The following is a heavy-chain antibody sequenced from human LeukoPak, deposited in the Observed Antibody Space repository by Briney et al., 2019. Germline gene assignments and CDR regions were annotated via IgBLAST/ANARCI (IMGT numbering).Heavy chain of an antibody. CDR3: ARVGYSYLDYYFDY. Sequence: SETLSLTCTVSGGSISSYYWSWIRQPPGKGLEWLGYIYYSGSTNYNPSLKSRVTISVDTSKNQFSLKLSSVTAADTAVYYCARVGYSYLDYYFDYWGQGTLVTVS. J-gene: IGHJ4*02. CDR2: IYYSGST. V-gene: IGHV4-59*01. D-gene: IGHD5-18*01. CDR1: GGSISSYY.